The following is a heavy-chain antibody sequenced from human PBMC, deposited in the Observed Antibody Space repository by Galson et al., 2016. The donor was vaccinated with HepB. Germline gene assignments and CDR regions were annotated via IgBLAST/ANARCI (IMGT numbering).Heavy chain of an antibody. J-gene: IGHJ4*02. CDR3: ARGDYVSSGYYYPFDY. V-gene: IGHV3-30-3*01. Sequence: LSLTCAVYGGSFTGYYWSWIRQAPGKGLEWVAVISYDGSNKYYADSVKGRFTISRDNSKNTLYLQMNSLRAEDTAVYYCARGDYVSSGYYYPFDYWGQGTLVTVSS. D-gene: IGHD3-22*01. CDR2: ISYDGSNK. CDR1: GGSFTGYY.